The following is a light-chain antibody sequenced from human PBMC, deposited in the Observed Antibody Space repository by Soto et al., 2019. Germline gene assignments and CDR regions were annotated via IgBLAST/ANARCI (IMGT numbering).Light chain of an antibody. Sequence: QSVLTQPPSASGTPGQRVSISCSGSNSNIGSNTVNWYQQLPGTAPKRLIYSNNPRPSGVPDRISGSKSGTSASLAISGLQSEDEADYYCAAWDDSLNAYVFGTGTKLTVL. V-gene: IGLV1-44*01. CDR2: SNN. CDR3: AAWDDSLNAYV. J-gene: IGLJ1*01. CDR1: NSNIGSNT.